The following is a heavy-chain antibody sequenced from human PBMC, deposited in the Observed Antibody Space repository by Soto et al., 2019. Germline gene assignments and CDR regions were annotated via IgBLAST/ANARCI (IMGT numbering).Heavy chain of an antibody. CDR1: GGSISSYY. D-gene: IGHD3-16*02. CDR3: ARQIVSGMAAPDY. Sequence: SETLSLTCTVSGGSISSYYWSWIRQPPGKGLEWIGYIYYSGSTNYNPSLKSRVTISVDTSKNQFSLKLSSVTAADTAVYYCARQIVSGMAAPDYWGQGTPVTVSS. CDR2: IYYSGST. V-gene: IGHV4-59*08. J-gene: IGHJ4*02.